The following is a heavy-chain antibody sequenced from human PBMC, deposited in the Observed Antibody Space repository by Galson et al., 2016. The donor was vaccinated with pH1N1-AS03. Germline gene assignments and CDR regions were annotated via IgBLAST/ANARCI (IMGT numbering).Heavy chain of an antibody. Sequence: SLRLSCAASGFTFNSYWMSWVRQAPGKGPEWVAHINQDGSEKYYVDSVKGRFTISRDNAKNSLYLQMNSLRAEDTAVYYCASAPRGSGSSYYFDYWGQGTLATVSS. CDR2: INQDGSEK. D-gene: IGHD6-6*01. CDR3: ASAPRGSGSSYYFDY. CDR1: GFTFNSYW. V-gene: IGHV3-7*03. J-gene: IGHJ4*02.